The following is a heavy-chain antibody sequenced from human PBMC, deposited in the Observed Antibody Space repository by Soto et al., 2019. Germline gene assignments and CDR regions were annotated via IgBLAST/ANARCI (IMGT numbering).Heavy chain of an antibody. Sequence: QVQLVQSGAEVKKPGSSVKVFCKASGGTFSNYTISWVRQAPGQGLEWMGGIIPVFGTTDYEQKFQGRVTITADGSTSTAYMKLSSLRSADTAVYYCARSSHYIVVRKPTGNQDYYGMDVWGQGNTVTVSS. D-gene: IGHD2-2*01. CDR1: GGTFSNYT. J-gene: IGHJ6*02. CDR3: ARSSHYIVVRKPTGNQDYYGMDV. CDR2: IIPVFGTT. V-gene: IGHV1-69*01.